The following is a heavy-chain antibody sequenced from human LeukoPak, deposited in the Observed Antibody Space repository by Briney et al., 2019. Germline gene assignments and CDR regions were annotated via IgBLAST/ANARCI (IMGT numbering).Heavy chain of an antibody. CDR1: GHNFSTYA. Sequence: ASVKVSCKASGHNFSTYAITWVRQVPGQAPEWMGWISAFNGNPNYARKLQGRVTMTTDTSTRTAYMDVRSLRSDDTAMYYCARTVGGSSYGYPNYYFDYWAREPWSPSPQ. V-gene: IGHV1-18*01. D-gene: IGHD5-18*01. CDR2: ISAFNGNP. J-gene: IGHJ4*02. CDR3: ARTVGGSSYGYPNYYFDY.